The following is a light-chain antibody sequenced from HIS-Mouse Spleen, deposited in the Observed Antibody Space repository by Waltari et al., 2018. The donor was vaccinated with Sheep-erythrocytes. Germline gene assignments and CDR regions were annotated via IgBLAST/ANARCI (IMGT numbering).Light chain of an antibody. J-gene: IGKJ3*01. CDR3: QQYDNLFT. CDR1: QDISNY. CDR2: DAS. Sequence: DIHMTQSPSSLSASVGDRVTITCQASQDISNYLNWYQQKPWKAPKLLIYDASNLETVVPSRFSGSGSGTDFTFTISSLQPEDIATYYCQQYDNLFTFGPGTKVDIK. V-gene: IGKV1-33*01.